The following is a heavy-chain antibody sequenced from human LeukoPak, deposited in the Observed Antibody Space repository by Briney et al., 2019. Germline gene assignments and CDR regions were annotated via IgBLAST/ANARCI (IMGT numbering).Heavy chain of an antibody. CDR2: ISSSAAYI. CDR3: AREGKDLRLGYYNSAVDV. D-gene: IGHD2-15*01. V-gene: IGHV3-21*01. J-gene: IGHJ6*02. Sequence: GGSLRLSCAASGFPFSGYSLHWVRQAPGKGLEWVSSISSSAAYIAYADSVKGRFTISRDNAKDSLYLQMNNLRAEDTAAYYCAREGKDLRLGYYNSAVDVWGQGTTVSVSS. CDR1: GFPFSGYS.